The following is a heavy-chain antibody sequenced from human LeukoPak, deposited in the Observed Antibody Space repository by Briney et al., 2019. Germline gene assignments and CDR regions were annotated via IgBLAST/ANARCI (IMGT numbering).Heavy chain of an antibody. Sequence: GGSLRLSCAASGFTVRSNYMSWVRQAPGKGLEWVSVIYSGGSTYYADSVKGRFTISRDNSKNTLYLQMNSLRAEDTAVYYCARGPSSSWSDFDYWGQGTLVTVSS. CDR1: GFTVRSNY. D-gene: IGHD6-13*01. V-gene: IGHV3-66*02. CDR3: ARGPSSSWSDFDY. CDR2: IYSGGST. J-gene: IGHJ4*02.